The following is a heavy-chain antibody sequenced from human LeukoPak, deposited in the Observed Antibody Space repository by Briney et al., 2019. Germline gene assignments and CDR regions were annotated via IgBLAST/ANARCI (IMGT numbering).Heavy chain of an antibody. CDR3: ARRNYYGSGSYFDY. CDR2: IYYSGST. CDR1: GGSISSSGYY. D-gene: IGHD3-10*01. Sequence: SETLSLTCTVSGGSISSSGYYWGWIRQPPGKGLEWIGSIYYSGSTYYNPSLKSRVTISVDTSKNQFSLKLSSVTAADTAVYYCARRNYYGSGSYFDYWGQGTLVTVSS. V-gene: IGHV4-39*01. J-gene: IGHJ4*02.